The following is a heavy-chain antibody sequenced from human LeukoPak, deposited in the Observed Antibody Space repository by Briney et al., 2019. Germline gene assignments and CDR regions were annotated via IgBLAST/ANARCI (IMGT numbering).Heavy chain of an antibody. V-gene: IGHV3-33*01. CDR2: IWYDGSNK. J-gene: IGHJ4*02. CDR3: ARAGVGAIYYFDY. Sequence: GGSLRLSCAASGFTFSNYGMHWVRQAPGKGLEWVALIWYDGSNKYYADSVRGRFTISRDNSKNTLYLQVKSLRVEDTAVYYCARAGVGAIYYFDYWGQGTLVTVSS. D-gene: IGHD1-26*01. CDR1: GFTFSNYG.